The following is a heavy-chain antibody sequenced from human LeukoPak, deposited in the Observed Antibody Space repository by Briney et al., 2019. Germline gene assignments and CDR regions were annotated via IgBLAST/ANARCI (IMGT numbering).Heavy chain of an antibody. CDR2: ISWNSGSI. CDR1: GFTFDDYA. D-gene: IGHD3-22*01. CDR3: AKGSSGYYDFDY. J-gene: IGHJ4*02. V-gene: IGHV3-9*01. Sequence: GGSLRLSCAASGFTFDDYAMHWVRQAPGKGLEWVSGISWNSGSIGYADSVKSRFTISRDNAKNSLYLQMNSLRAEDTALYYCAKGSSGYYDFDYWGQGTLVTVSS.